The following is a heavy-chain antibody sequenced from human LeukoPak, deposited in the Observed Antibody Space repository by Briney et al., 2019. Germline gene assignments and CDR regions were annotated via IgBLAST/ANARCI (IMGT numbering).Heavy chain of an antibody. J-gene: IGHJ4*02. Sequence: PGGALRLSLAGPGCTLSSNYLNRVRQAPGKGLEWVSVIYSGGSTYYADSVKRRFTISRDNSKNTLYLQMNSLRAEDTAVYYCARDDYWGQGTLVTVSS. V-gene: IGHV3-53*01. CDR1: GCTLSSNY. CDR3: ARDDY. CDR2: IYSGGST.